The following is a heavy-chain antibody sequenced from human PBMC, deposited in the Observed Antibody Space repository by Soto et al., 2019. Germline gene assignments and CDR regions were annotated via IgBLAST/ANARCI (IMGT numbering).Heavy chain of an antibody. D-gene: IGHD2-15*01. J-gene: IGHJ4*02. CDR2: ISGSGGST. V-gene: IGHV3-23*01. Sequence: EVQLLESGGGLVQPGGSLRLSCAASGFTFRSYAMSWVRQAPGKGLEWVTAISGSGGSTHYADSMKGRFTISRDNSKNMLYLQMNSLRAEDTAIYYCAKVPMNYCSGGSRCGYYFDYWGQGTLVTVSS. CDR1: GFTFRSYA. CDR3: AKVPMNYCSGGSRCGYYFDY.